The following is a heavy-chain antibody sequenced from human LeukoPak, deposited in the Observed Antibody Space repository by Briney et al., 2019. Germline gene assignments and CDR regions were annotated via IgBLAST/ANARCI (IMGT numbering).Heavy chain of an antibody. CDR3: ARSRSSSWDDAFDI. Sequence: KTGGSLRLSCAASGFTFSSYSMNWVRQAPGKGLEWVSSISSSSSYIYYADSVEGRFTISRDNAKNSLYLQMNSLRAEDTAVYYCARSRSSSWDDAFDIWGQGTMVTVSS. D-gene: IGHD6-13*01. J-gene: IGHJ3*02. CDR1: GFTFSSYS. V-gene: IGHV3-21*04. CDR2: ISSSSSYI.